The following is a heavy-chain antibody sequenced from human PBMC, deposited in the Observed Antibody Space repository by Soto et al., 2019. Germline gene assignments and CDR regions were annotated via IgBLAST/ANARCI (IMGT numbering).Heavy chain of an antibody. Sequence: QVQLVQSGAEVKKPGASVKVSCKASGYTFTSYGISWVRQAPGQGLAWMGWISAYNGNANYAQKLQGRGTITTYTPTGTAYRELRSLRSDDTAVYYCARDCSSTCCYDYWGQGTLVTVSS. D-gene: IGHD2-2*01. CDR3: ARDCSSTCCYDY. CDR2: ISAYNGNA. V-gene: IGHV1-18*01. J-gene: IGHJ4*02. CDR1: GYTFTSYG.